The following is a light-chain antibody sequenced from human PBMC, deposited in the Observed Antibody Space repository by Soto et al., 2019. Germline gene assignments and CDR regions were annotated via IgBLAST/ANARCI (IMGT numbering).Light chain of an antibody. V-gene: IGKV1-33*01. J-gene: IGKJ2*01. Sequence: DIQMTQSPSSLSASVGDRVTITCQASQEISNYVNWYPQKPGKAPKLLVYDASNFQSVVPSRFSGSGSGTVFTFTISSLPLEDIATYFCQQFYNLPYTFGQGTKLQIK. CDR3: QQFYNLPYT. CDR1: QEISNY. CDR2: DAS.